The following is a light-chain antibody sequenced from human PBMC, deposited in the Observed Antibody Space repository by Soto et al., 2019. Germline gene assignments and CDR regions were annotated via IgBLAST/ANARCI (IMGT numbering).Light chain of an antibody. CDR1: QSVNSY. CDR2: GAS. J-gene: IGKJ2*03. CDR3: QHYNNWPPYS. Sequence: EILMTQSPATLSMSPGERATLSCRASQSVNSYLAWYQQKPGQAPRLLIYGASTRATGVPARFSGSGSGTDFTLTISSLQSEDFAVYYCQHYNNWPPYSFSQGTKLEIK. V-gene: IGKV3-15*01.